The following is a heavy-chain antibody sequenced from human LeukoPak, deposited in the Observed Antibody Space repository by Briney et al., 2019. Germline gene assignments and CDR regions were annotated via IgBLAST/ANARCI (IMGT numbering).Heavy chain of an antibody. D-gene: IGHD2-2*01. J-gene: IGHJ5*02. V-gene: IGHV3-9*01. CDR1: GFTFDDYA. CDR3: ARGGYCNSTTCYFNDWFDP. CDR2: ITWNSDNI. Sequence: GGSLRLSCAASGFTFDDYAMHWVRQAPGKGLEWVSGITWNSDNIEYADSVKGRFTISRDNAKNSLYLQMNRLRAEDTAVYYRARGGYCNSTTCYFNDWFDPWGQGALVTVSS.